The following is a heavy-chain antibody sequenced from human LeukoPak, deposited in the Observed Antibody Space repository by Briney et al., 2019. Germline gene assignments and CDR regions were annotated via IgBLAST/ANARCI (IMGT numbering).Heavy chain of an antibody. Sequence: ASVKVSCKASGYTFTGYYLHWVRQAPGQGLEWMGCINANSGYSKSAQKFQGRVTMTRDTATSTAYMELRSLRSDDTAVYYCAAVRGVAQFDPWGQGTLVTVSS. CDR2: INANSGYS. V-gene: IGHV1-2*02. D-gene: IGHD2-15*01. J-gene: IGHJ5*02. CDR1: GYTFTGYY. CDR3: AAVRGVAQFDP.